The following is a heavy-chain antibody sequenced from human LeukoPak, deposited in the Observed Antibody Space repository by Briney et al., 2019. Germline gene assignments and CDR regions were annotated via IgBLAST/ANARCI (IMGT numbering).Heavy chain of an antibody. D-gene: IGHD3-3*01. V-gene: IGHV4-61*02. Sequence: PSQTLSLTCTVSGGSISSGSYYWSWIRQPAGKGLEWIGRIYTSGSTNYNPSLKSRVTISVDTSKNQFSLKLSSVTAADTAVYYCARGITIFGVVMYNWFDPWGQGTLVTVSS. CDR1: GGSISSGSYY. J-gene: IGHJ5*02. CDR2: IYTSGST. CDR3: ARGITIFGVVMYNWFDP.